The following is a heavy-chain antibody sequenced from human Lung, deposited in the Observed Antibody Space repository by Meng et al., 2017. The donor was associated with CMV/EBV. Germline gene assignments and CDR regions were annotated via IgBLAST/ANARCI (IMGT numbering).Heavy chain of an antibody. Sequence: GESLKISCAASGFTFSSYAMHWVRQAPGKGLEWVANIRFDGTNKYHADSVKGRFTISRDNSKNTLYLQMNSLRAEDTAVYYCAKRGDSSGTYAMDVWRQGXTVTVSS. D-gene: IGHD3-22*01. CDR1: GFTFSSYA. J-gene: IGHJ6*02. CDR2: IRFDGTNK. CDR3: AKRGDSSGTYAMDV. V-gene: IGHV3-30*02.